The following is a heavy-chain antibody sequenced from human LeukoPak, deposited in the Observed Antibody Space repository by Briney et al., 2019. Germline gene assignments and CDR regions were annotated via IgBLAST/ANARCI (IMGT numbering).Heavy chain of an antibody. CDR3: ARGILSSGWFDY. CDR1: GGTFSNYT. Sequence: SVKVSCKASGGTFSNYTISWVRQDPGQGLEWMGRIVPIFGTTNYAQKFQGRVTITTDESTSTAYMELSSLRSEDTAVYYCARGILSSGWFDYWGQGTLVTVSS. V-gene: IGHV1-69*05. D-gene: IGHD6-19*01. CDR2: IVPIFGTT. J-gene: IGHJ4*02.